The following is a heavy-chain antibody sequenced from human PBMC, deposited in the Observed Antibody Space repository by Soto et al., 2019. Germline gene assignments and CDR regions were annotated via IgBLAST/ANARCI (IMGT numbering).Heavy chain of an antibody. CDR1: GYSFTSYW. V-gene: IGHV5-10-1*01. D-gene: IGHD3-10*01. CDR3: ARLYYYGSGSYSSSDY. Sequence: GESLKISCKGSGYSFTSYWISWVRQMPGKGLEWMGRIDPSDSYTNYSPSFQGHVTISADKSISTAYLQWSSLKASDTAMYYCARLYYYGSGSYSSSDYWGKGTLVTVSS. CDR2: IDPSDSYT. J-gene: IGHJ4*02.